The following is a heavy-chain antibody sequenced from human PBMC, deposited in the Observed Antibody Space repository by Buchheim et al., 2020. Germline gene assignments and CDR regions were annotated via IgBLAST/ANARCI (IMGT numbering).Heavy chain of an antibody. D-gene: IGHD2-15*01. CDR1: GFTFSDYY. V-gene: IGHV3-11*06. CDR3: ARVNYYCSGGSCYRRALDY. CDR2: ISSSSSYT. J-gene: IGHJ4*02. Sequence: QVQLVESGGGLVKPGGSLRLSCAASGFTFSDYYMSWIRQAPGKGLEWVSYISSSSSYTNYADSVKGRFTISRDNAKNSLYLQMNSLRAEDTAVYYCARVNYYCSGGSCYRRALDYWGQGTL.